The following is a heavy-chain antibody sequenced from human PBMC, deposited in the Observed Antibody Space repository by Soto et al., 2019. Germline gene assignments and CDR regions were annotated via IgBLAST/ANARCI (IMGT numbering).Heavy chain of an antibody. CDR1: GFTFNNYG. J-gene: IGHJ6*02. CDR3: ARGGALPYYYGMDV. V-gene: IGHV3-7*03. CDR2: IKQDGSEK. Sequence: GGSLRLSCAASGFTFNNYGMSWVRQAAGKGLEWVANIKQDGSEKYYVDSVKGRFTISRDNAKNSLYLQMNSLRAEDTAVYYCARGGALPYYYGMDVWGQGTTVTVSS.